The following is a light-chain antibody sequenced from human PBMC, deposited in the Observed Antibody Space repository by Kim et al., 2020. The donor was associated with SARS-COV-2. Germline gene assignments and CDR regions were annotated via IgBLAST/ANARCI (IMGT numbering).Light chain of an antibody. V-gene: IGLV2-14*04. CDR1: SRDVGDYNY. CDR3: SSYTSSSTWV. Sequence: GQSITISCTGTSRDVGDYNYVSWYQQPPGKAPKVMIYDVSKRPSGVSNRFSGSKSGNTASLTISGLQAEDEADYYCSSYTSSSTWVFGGGTQLTVL. J-gene: IGLJ3*02. CDR2: DVS.